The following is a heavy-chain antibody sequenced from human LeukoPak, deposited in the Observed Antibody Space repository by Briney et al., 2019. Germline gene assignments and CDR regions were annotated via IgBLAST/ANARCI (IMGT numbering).Heavy chain of an antibody. CDR1: GFTFGSHA. CDR2: ISYDGGNK. J-gene: IGHJ3*02. V-gene: IGHV3-30-3*01. CDR3: TTSKGGSYRGAFDI. D-gene: IGHD1-26*01. Sequence: GTSLRLSCAASGFTFGSHAMDWVRQAPGKGREGVAVISYDGGNKYYADSVKGRFTISRDNSKNTLYLQMNSLRAEDTAVYYCTTSKGGSYRGAFDIWGQGTMVTASS.